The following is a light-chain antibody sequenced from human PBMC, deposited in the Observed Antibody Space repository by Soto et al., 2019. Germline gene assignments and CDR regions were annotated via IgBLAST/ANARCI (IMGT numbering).Light chain of an antibody. CDR3: CSYAGSSTLV. CDR2: EVS. J-gene: IGLJ2*01. CDR1: SSDVGSYNL. V-gene: IGLV2-23*02. Sequence: QSALTQPASVSGSPGQSITISCTGTSSDVGSYNLLSWYQQHPGKAPKLMIYEVSTRPSGVFNRFFGSNSGNTAALTISGLQAEVEADDYCCSYAGSSTLVFGGGTKLTVL.